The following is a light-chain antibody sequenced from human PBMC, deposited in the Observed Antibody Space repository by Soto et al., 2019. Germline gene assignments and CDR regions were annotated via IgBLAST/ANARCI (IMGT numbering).Light chain of an antibody. CDR3: MQALRTPWT. Sequence: DIVMTQSPLSLPVTPGEPASISCRSSQSLLHSNGYNYLDWYLQKPGQSPQLLIYLGSNRASGVTSRFSGSVSGTDCTLKIRRVEAEEFGGYYCMQALRTPWTCGQGTKVDTK. V-gene: IGKV2-28*01. CDR1: QSLLHSNGYNY. CDR2: LGS. J-gene: IGKJ1*01.